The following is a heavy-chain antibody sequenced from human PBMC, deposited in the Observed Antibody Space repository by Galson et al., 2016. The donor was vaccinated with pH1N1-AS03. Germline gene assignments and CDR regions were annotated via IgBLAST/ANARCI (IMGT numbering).Heavy chain of an antibody. J-gene: IGHJ6*02. CDR3: ARDPRGPCSSATCPTTYYFGMDV. CDR1: GYIFTGFY. D-gene: IGHD1-26*01. CDR2: INTDSGVT. Sequence: SVKVSCKASGYIFTGFYVHWVRQAPGQGLEWMGWINTDSGVTNYAQKFEAWVTMTRDTSVNTAYMELYGLKSDDTAVYYCARDPRGPCSSATCPTTYYFGMDVWGQGTTVIVS. V-gene: IGHV1-2*04.